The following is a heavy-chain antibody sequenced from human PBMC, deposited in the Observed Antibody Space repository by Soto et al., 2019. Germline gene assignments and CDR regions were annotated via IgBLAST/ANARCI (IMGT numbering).Heavy chain of an antibody. D-gene: IGHD6-13*01. CDR1: GGSISSYY. J-gene: IGHJ5*02. CDR3: ARAIGGYRSSWPKWFDT. CDR2: IYYSGST. Sequence: SETLSLTCTVSGGSISSYYWSWIRQPPGKGLEWIGYIYYSGSTNYNPSLKSRVTISVDTSKNQFSLKLSSVTAADTAVYYCARAIGGYRSSWPKWFDTWGQGTLVTVSS. V-gene: IGHV4-59*01.